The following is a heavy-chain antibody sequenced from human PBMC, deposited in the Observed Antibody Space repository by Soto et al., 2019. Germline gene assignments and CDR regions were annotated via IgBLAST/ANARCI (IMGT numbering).Heavy chain of an antibody. Sequence: GGSLRLSCAASGFTFSSYWMSWVRQAPGKGLEWVANIKQDGSEKYYVDSVKGRFTISRDNAKNSLYLQMNSLRAEDTAVYYCARCGHSGYEYYFDYWGQGTLVTVSS. J-gene: IGHJ4*02. CDR3: ARCGHSGYEYYFDY. CDR2: IKQDGSEK. D-gene: IGHD5-12*01. V-gene: IGHV3-7*05. CDR1: GFTFSSYW.